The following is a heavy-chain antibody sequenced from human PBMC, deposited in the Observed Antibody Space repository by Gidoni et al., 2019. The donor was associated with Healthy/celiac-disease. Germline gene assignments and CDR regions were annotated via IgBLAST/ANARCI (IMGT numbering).Heavy chain of an antibody. CDR1: GGTFSRYA. D-gene: IGHD2-2*01. V-gene: IGHV1-69*01. J-gene: IGHJ5*02. Sequence: QVPLVQSGAEVTKPGSSLKISCKASGGTFSRYANSWVRQDPGQGLEWMGGIIPIFGTANYAQKFQGRVTITADESTSTAYMELSSLRSEDTAVYYCARVVGYCSSTSCYPWFDPWGQGTLVTVSS. CDR3: ARVVGYCSSTSCYPWFDP. CDR2: IIPIFGTA.